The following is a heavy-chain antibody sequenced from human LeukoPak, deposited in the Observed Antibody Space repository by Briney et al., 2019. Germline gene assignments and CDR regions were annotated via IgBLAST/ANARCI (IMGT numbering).Heavy chain of an antibody. D-gene: IGHD5-18*01. V-gene: IGHV3-30*04. CDR3: ARDLTIPAWIHLWGGHFDF. J-gene: IGHJ4*02. CDR2: ITFDGDHI. Sequence: GRSLRLSCAASGFTFSNYAMHWVRQSPGKGLEWVAAITFDGDHIYYADSVKGRFTISRDNSRNTLYLQMTRLRPEDTAVYYCARDLTIPAWIHLWGGHFDFWGQGALVTVSS. CDR1: GFTFSNYA.